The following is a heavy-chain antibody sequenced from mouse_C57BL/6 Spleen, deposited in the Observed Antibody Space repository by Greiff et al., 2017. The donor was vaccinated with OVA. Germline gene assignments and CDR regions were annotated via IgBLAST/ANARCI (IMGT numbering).Heavy chain of an antibody. Sequence: QVQLQQPGAELVKPGASVKLSCKASGYTFTSYWMHWVQQRPGRGLEWIGRIDPNSGGTKYNEKFKSKATLTVDKPSSTAYMQLSSLTSEDSAVYYCARSGGYYPYWYFDVWGTGTTVTVSS. J-gene: IGHJ1*03. D-gene: IGHD2-3*01. CDR1: GYTFTSYW. CDR2: IDPNSGGT. CDR3: ARSGGYYPYWYFDV. V-gene: IGHV1-72*01.